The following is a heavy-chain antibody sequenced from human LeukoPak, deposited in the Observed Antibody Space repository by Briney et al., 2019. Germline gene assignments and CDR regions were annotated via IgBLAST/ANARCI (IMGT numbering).Heavy chain of an antibody. J-gene: IGHJ4*02. CDR2: IYYSGST. CDR1: GGSISSSSYY. CDR3: ARHGVVIAARRVGYFDY. V-gene: IGHV4-39*01. Sequence: KTSETLSLTCTVSGGSISSSSYYWGWIRQPPGKGLEWIGSIYYSGSTYYNPSLKSRVTISVDTSKNQFSLKLSSVTAADTAVYYCARHGVVIAARRVGYFDYWGQGTLVTVSS. D-gene: IGHD6-6*01.